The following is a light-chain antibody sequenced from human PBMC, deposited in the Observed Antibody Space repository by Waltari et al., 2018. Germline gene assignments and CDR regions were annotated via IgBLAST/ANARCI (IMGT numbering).Light chain of an antibody. V-gene: IGKV1-5*03. CDR3: QQYSTYSYT. CDR1: QSIATW. CDR2: KTS. Sequence: IQMTQSPSTLSASVGDQVTITCRASQSIATWLAWYQQKPGIAPKLLIYKTSALESGVPSRFSGSGSGTEFTLTISSLQPDDFATYYCQQYSTYSYTFGQGTKLEMK. J-gene: IGKJ2*01.